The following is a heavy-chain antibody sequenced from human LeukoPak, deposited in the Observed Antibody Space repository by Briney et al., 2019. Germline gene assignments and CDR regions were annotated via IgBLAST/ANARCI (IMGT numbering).Heavy chain of an antibody. D-gene: IGHD6-19*01. CDR1: GFTFSSYE. CDR2: ISSSGSTI. V-gene: IGHV3-48*03. Sequence: GGSLRLSCAASGFTFSSYEMNWVRQAPGKGLEWVSYISSSGSTIYYADSVKGRFTISRDNAKNSLYLQMNSLRSDDTAVYYCARGVRIAVAGYIDCWGQGTLVTVSS. J-gene: IGHJ4*02. CDR3: ARGVRIAVAGYIDC.